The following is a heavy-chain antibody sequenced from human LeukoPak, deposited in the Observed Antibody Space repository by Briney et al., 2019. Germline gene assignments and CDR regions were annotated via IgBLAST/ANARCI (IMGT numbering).Heavy chain of an antibody. CDR1: GDSVSSNNGA. Sequence: SQTLSLTCDISGDSVSSNNGAWNWIRQSPSRGLEWLGRTYYRSKWYNDYAGSLNGRITISPDTSKNQFSLHLNSVIPEDTAVYYCARDLGNTGWYTFDYWGQGILVTVSS. CDR3: ARDLGNTGWYTFDY. CDR2: TYYRSKWYN. J-gene: IGHJ4*02. V-gene: IGHV6-1*01. D-gene: IGHD6-19*01.